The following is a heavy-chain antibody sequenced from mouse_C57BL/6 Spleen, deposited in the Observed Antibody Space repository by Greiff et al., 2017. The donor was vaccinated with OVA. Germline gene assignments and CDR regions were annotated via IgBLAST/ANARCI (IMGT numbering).Heavy chain of an antibody. D-gene: IGHD4-1*01. V-gene: IGHV1-74*01. Sequence: QVQLQQPGAELVKPGASVKVSCKASGYTFTSYWMHWVKQRPGQGLEWIGRIHPSASDTNYNQKFKGKATLTVDKSSSTAYMQLSSLTSEDSAVYYCAIGANWGALAYWGQGTLVTVSA. J-gene: IGHJ3*01. CDR3: AIGANWGALAY. CDR2: IHPSASDT. CDR1: GYTFTSYW.